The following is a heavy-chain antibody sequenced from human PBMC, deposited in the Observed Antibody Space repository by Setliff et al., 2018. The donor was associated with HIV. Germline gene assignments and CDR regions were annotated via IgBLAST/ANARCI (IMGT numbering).Heavy chain of an antibody. CDR2: SYYSGST. CDR1: GGSISGSNYY. Sequence: SETLSLTCTVSGGSISGSNYYWAWIRQPPGKGLEWIGSSYYSGSTYYNPSLKSRVTISVDTSKNQFSLKLSSVTAADTAVYYCARGNNGYYYDSSGYYHWGQGTLVTVSS. CDR3: ARGNNGYYYDSSGYYH. J-gene: IGHJ5*02. D-gene: IGHD3-22*01. V-gene: IGHV4-39*01.